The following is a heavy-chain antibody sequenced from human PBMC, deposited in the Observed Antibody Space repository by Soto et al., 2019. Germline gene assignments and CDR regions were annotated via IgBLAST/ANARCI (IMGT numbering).Heavy chain of an antibody. V-gene: IGHV4-39*01. D-gene: IGHD2-15*01. Sequence: QVQLQESGPGLVKPSETLSLTCTVSGGPINNSPQYWGWSRQPPGGGLEWIGTIHYGGTVYYKPSLKRRVTHSVDTSKNQFSLQVNSVTAADTAVYYCTRHPRTPDDWGQGTLVTVSS. CDR2: IHYGGTV. CDR3: TRHPRTPDD. J-gene: IGHJ4*02. CDR1: GGPINNSPQY.